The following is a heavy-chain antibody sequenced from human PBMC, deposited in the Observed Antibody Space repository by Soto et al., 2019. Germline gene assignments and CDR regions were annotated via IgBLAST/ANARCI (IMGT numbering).Heavy chain of an antibody. CDR2: IIPIFGTA. J-gene: IGHJ6*02. D-gene: IGHD3-10*01. Sequence: QVQLVQSGAEVKKPGSSVKVSCKASGGTFSSYAISWVRQAPGQGLEWMGGIIPIFGTANYAQKFQGRVTITADKSTSTAYMELSSLRSEDTAVYYCARSWAMVRGVRAYYYGMDVWGQGTTVTVSS. V-gene: IGHV1-69*06. CDR1: GGTFSSYA. CDR3: ARSWAMVRGVRAYYYGMDV.